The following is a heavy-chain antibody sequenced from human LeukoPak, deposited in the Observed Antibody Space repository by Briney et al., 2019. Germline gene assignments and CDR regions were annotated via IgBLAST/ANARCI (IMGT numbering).Heavy chain of an antibody. Sequence: PSETLSLTCAVYGGSFSGYYWSWIRQPPGKRLDWIGEINHSGSTNYNSSLKSRVTISVDTPKNQFSLKLSSVTAADTAVYYCARYSCPNGVCYYFDYWGQGTLVTVSS. J-gene: IGHJ4*02. D-gene: IGHD2-8*01. CDR2: INHSGST. V-gene: IGHV4-34*01. CDR1: GGSFSGYY. CDR3: ARYSCPNGVCYYFDY.